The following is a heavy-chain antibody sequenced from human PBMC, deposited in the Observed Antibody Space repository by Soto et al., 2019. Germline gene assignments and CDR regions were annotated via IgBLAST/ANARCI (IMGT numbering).Heavy chain of an antibody. CDR1: GYAFTNYW. D-gene: IGHD5-18*01. Sequence: GDSLKLSCNASGYAFTNYWISWVRQKPGQGLEWMGRIDPSDSRTKYSPSFDGHVTISIDKSISAAFLQWSSLRASDTAVYYCARRRGYSYDFDYWGQGTLVTVSS. J-gene: IGHJ4*02. CDR3: ARRRGYSYDFDY. V-gene: IGHV5-10-1*01. CDR2: IDPSDSRT.